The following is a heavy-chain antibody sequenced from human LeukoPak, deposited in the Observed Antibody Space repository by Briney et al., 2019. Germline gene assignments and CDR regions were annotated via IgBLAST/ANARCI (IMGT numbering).Heavy chain of an antibody. CDR2: IYYSGST. CDR1: GGSISSYY. Sequence: SETLSLTCTVSGGSISSYYWSWIWQPPGKGLEWIGYIYYSGSTNYNPSPKSRVTISVDTSKNQFSLKLSSVTAADTAVYYCARSFPGGSYAWAFDIWGQGIMVTVSS. J-gene: IGHJ3*02. CDR3: ARSFPGGSYAWAFDI. V-gene: IGHV4-59*01. D-gene: IGHD1-26*01.